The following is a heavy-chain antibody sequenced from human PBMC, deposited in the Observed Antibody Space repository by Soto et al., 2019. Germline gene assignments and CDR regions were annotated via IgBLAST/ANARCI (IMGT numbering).Heavy chain of an antibody. J-gene: IGHJ1*01. CDR1: GYTYTSYG. Sequence: GASVKVSCKSSGYTYTSYGIIWVRQAPGQGLEWMGWISAYSGNTNYAQKLQDRVSMTTDASTSTAYMELRSLRSDDTAVYYCARYISAAGEYFQHWGQGTLVTVPS. CDR2: ISAYSGNT. V-gene: IGHV1-18*01. CDR3: ARYISAAGEYFQH. D-gene: IGHD6-13*01.